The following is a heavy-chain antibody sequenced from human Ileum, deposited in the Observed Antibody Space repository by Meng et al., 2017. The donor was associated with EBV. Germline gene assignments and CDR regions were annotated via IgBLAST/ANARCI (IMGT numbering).Heavy chain of an antibody. CDR1: GFNFSIYW. J-gene: IGHJ4*02. CDR3: ARGDGSHFF. D-gene: IGHD5-24*01. CDR2: INSDGSAT. V-gene: IGHV3-74*01. Sequence: VQLVESGGCLVQPGGSLRLSCAASGFNFSIYWMHWVRQAPWKGLVWVSHINSDGSATTYADSVKGRFTISRDNAKNTVYLQMNSLRAEDTAVYYCARGDGSHFFWGQGTLVTVSS.